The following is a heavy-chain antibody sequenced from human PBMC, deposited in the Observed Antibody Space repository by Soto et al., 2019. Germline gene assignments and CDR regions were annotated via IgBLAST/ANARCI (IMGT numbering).Heavy chain of an antibody. CDR3: AREDRDRETGLVPAAIDGIDV. D-gene: IGHD2-2*01. Sequence: ASVKVSCKASGISFINHYVHWVRQAPGQGPEWMGVINPAGSVTFTADESTSTAYMELSSLRSDDTAVYYCAREDRDRETGLVPAAIDGIDVWGQGTTVTVSS. J-gene: IGHJ6*02. V-gene: IGHV1-46*01. CDR1: GISFINHY. CDR2: INPAG.